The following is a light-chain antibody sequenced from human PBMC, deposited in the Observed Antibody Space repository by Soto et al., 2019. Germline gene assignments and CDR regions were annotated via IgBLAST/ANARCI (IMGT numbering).Light chain of an antibody. CDR1: QFVTNN. CDR3: QQRHDLYT. Sequence: EIVLTQSPATLSLSPGERATLSCRASQFVTNNVAWSQQKPGQAPRLLISDGSNRASGIPARSVGSGSGTDCTLATTGLQPEDFAVDFCQQRHDLYTCGQGTKLQIK. CDR2: DGS. V-gene: IGKV3-11*01. J-gene: IGKJ2*01.